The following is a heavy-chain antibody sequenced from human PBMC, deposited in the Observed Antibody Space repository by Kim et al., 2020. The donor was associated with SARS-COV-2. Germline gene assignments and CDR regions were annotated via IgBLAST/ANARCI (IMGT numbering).Heavy chain of an antibody. Sequence: SETLSLTCAVSGGSISSGGYYWSWIRQHPGKGLEWIGNIYYSGNTYYNPSLKSRVSISVDTSKNQFSLKLSSVTAADTAVYYCARGGGAYYGSSGYYRDYWGQGTLVTVSS. J-gene: IGHJ4*02. D-gene: IGHD3-22*01. CDR2: IYYSGNT. V-gene: IGHV4-31*11. CDR1: GGSISSGGYY. CDR3: ARGGGAYYGSSGYYRDY.